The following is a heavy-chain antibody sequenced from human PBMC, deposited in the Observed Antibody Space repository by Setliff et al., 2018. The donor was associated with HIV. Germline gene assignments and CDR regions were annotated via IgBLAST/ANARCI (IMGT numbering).Heavy chain of an antibody. CDR2: FYYSGTT. V-gene: IGHV4-39*02. D-gene: IGHD3-22*01. J-gene: IGHJ4*02. CDR3: ATDSSGYYSFDY. Sequence: SETLSLTCTVSGGSISSSSYYWGWIRQPPGKGLEWIGSFYYSGTTYYNPSLKSRVTISVDTSKNHFSLNLRSVTAADTAVYYCATDSSGYYSFDYWGQGTLVTVFS. CDR1: GGSISSSSYY.